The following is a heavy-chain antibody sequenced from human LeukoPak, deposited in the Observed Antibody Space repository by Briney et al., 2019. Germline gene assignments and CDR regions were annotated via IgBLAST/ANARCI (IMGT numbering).Heavy chain of an antibody. J-gene: IGHJ3*02. Sequence: ASVKVSCKASGGTFSSYAISWVRQAPGQGLEWMGGIIPIFGTANYAQKFQGRVTITTNESTSPAYMELSSLRSEDTAVYYCARGFTMVREYAFDIWGQGTMVTVSS. CDR2: IIPIFGTA. V-gene: IGHV1-69*05. CDR3: ARGFTMVREYAFDI. CDR1: GGTFSSYA. D-gene: IGHD3-10*01.